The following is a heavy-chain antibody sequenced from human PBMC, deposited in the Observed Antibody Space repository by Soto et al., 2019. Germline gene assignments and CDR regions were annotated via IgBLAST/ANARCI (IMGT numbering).Heavy chain of an antibody. D-gene: IGHD3-22*01. Sequence: ASVPGAWTGAGSGLHEVSVGWVRQAPGKGLEWMGGFDPEIGETVSAQKFQGRVTMTEDTSTDTAYMELRSLRSEDTAVYYCAATSQDSYDDNGYPISGFDPWGQGTLVTV. CDR2: FDPEIGET. CDR3: AATSQDSYDDNGYPISGFDP. J-gene: IGHJ5*02. CDR1: GSGLHEVS. V-gene: IGHV1-24*01.